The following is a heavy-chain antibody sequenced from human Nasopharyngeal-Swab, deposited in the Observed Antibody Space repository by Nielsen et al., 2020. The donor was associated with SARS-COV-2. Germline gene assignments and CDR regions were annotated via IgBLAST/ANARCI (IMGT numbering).Heavy chain of an antibody. V-gene: IGHV4-4*07. CDR3: AREGGEGPDY. D-gene: IGHD2-21*01. CDR2: IHSNGNT. J-gene: IGHJ4*02. CDR1: GGSISSYY. Sequence: SETLSLTCTVSGGSISSYYWSWIRQPAGKGLEWIGHIHSNGNTNSNPSLKSRVTMSVDTSKNQFSLKLSSVTAADTAVYYCAREGGEGPDYWGQGTLVTVSS.